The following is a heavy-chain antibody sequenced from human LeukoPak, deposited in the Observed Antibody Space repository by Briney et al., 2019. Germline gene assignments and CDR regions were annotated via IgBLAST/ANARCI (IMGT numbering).Heavy chain of an antibody. CDR2: IFPSGGEI. Sequence: GGSLRLSCAASGFTFSTFAMIWVRQPPGKGLEWVSSIFPSGGEIHYADSVRGRFTISRDNSKNTLFLQMNSLRAEDTAVYYCARVAKSGSRWNGEDYWGQGTLVTVSS. J-gene: IGHJ4*02. V-gene: IGHV3-23*01. D-gene: IGHD1-1*01. CDR3: ARVAKSGSRWNGEDY. CDR1: GFTFSTFA.